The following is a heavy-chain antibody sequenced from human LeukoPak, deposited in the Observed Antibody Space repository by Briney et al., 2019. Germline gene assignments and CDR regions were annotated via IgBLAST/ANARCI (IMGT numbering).Heavy chain of an antibody. D-gene: IGHD1/OR15-1a*01. CDR1: GGSISGGGYS. J-gene: IGHJ3*02. V-gene: IGHV4-30-2*01. Sequence: PSETLSPTCGVSGGSISGGGYSWSWIRQPPGKGLEWIGFIYHSGSTYYSPSLKSRVTISGDTSKNQFSLNLSSVTAADTAVYYCARDGERTTAGAFDIWGQGSMVTVSS. CDR2: IYHSGST. CDR3: ARDGERTTAGAFDI.